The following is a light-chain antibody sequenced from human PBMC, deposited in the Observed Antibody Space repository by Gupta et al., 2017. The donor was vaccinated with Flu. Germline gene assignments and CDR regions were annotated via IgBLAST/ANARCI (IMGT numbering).Light chain of an antibody. CDR3: QQRSNWPQLT. J-gene: IGKJ4*01. V-gene: IGKV3-11*01. Sequence: SPATLSLSPGERATLSCRASQSVSSYLAWYQQKPGQAPRLLIYDASNRATGIPARFSGSGSGTDFTLTISSLEPEDFAVYYCQQRSNWPQLTFGGGTKVEIK. CDR1: QSVSSY. CDR2: DAS.